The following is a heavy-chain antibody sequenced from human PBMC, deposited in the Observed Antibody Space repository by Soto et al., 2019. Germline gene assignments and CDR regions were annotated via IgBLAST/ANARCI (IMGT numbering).Heavy chain of an antibody. CDR1: GFTFSNYA. V-gene: IGHV3-23*01. CDR3: AKAYFVWSSEQPYYFDY. D-gene: IGHD2-21*01. Sequence: EVQLLDSGGGLVQPGGSLRLSCAASGFTFSNYAMTWVRQGPGRRLEWVSGISGSGGRSYYADSVNGRFTISRDNSKSTLYLQMNSVRAEDTDVYYCAKAYFVWSSEQPYYFDYWGQGTLGTVCS. J-gene: IGHJ4*02. CDR2: ISGSGGRS.